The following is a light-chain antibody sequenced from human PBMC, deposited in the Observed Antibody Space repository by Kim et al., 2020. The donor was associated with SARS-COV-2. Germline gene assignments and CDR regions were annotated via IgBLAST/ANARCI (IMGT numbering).Light chain of an antibody. CDR2: EGT. Sequence: GNAITISCTGTSSDVGGYNFVSCHQQYPGKAPNLLIYEGTKLPSGVPDRFSGSKSGNTASLTVSGLQAEDEADYYCSSYAGNNILVFGGGTQLTVL. CDR1: SSDVGGYNF. CDR3: SSYAGNNILV. J-gene: IGLJ2*01. V-gene: IGLV2-8*01.